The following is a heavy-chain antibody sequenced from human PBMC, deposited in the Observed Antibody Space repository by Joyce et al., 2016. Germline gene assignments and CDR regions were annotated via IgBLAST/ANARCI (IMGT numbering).Heavy chain of an antibody. CDR2: INTDGSST. D-gene: IGHD6-6*01. CDR3: VRGISARPGGPNWFDP. V-gene: IGHV3-74*01. CDR1: GFSFSGYW. J-gene: IGHJ5*02. Sequence: EVQLVESGGGLVQPGGSLRLSCAASGFSFSGYWIHWVRQGPGKGRVWVSRINTDGSSTRCADSVKGRFTISRDKAKNTLYLQMNSLRAEDTAVYYCVRGISARPGGPNWFDPWGQGTLVTVSS.